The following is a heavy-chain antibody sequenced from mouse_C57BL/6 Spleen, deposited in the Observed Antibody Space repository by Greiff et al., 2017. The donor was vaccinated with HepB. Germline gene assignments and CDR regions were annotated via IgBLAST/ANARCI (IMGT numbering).Heavy chain of an antibody. D-gene: IGHD2-4*01. CDR2: ISSGSSTI. CDR3: ARGDYDYVAWFAY. V-gene: IGHV5-17*01. CDR1: GFTFSDYG. Sequence: DVQLQESGGGLVKPGGSLKLSCAASGFTFSDYGMHWVRQAPEKGLEWVAYISSGSSTIYYADTVKGRFTISRDNAKNTLFLQMTSLRSEDTAMYYCARGDYDYVAWFAYWGQGTLVTVSA. J-gene: IGHJ3*01.